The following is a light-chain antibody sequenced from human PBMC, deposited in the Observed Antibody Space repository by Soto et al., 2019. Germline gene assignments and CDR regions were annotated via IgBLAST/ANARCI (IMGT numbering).Light chain of an antibody. J-gene: IGKJ4*01. V-gene: IGKV4-1*01. CDR1: QSVLYSSNNKNY. CDR2: WAS. CDR3: QQYYSTPLT. Sequence: DIVLTQSPDSLAVSLGERATINCKSGQSVLYSSNNKNYVAWYQQKPGQPPKLLFYWASTRESGVPDRFSGSGSATDFTLTISSLQAEDVAVYYCQQYYSTPLTFGGGTKVEIK.